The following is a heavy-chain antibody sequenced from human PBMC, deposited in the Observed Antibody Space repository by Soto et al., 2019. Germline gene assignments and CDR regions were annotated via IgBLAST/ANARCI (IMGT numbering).Heavy chain of an antibody. CDR3: ASYQL. V-gene: IGHV3-30-3*01. CDR1: GFTFSSYA. CDR2: ISYDGSNK. D-gene: IGHD2-2*01. Sequence: GGSLRLSCAASGFTFSSYAMHWVRQAPGKGLEWVAVISYDGSNKYYADSAKGRFTISRDNSKNTLYLQMNSLRAEDTAVYYCASYQLWGQGTLVTVSS. J-gene: IGHJ4*02.